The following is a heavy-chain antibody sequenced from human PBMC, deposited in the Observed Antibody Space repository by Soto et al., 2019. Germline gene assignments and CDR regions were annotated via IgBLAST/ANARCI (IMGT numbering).Heavy chain of an antibody. CDR2: MNPNSGNT. V-gene: IGHV1-8*01. J-gene: IGHJ6*03. D-gene: IGHD5-18*01. CDR3: ARVYHTPDHYSYYYYMDV. CDR1: GYTFTSYD. Sequence: QVQLVQSGAEVKKPGASVKVSCKASGYTFTSYDINWVRQATGQGLEWMGWMNPNSGNTGYAQKFQGRVTMTRNTSISTAYMELSSLRSEDTAVYYCARVYHTPDHYSYYYYMDVWGKGTTVTVSS.